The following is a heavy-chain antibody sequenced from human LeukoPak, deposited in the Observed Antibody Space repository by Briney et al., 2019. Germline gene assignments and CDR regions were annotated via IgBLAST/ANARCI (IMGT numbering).Heavy chain of an antibody. D-gene: IGHD6-13*01. Sequence: GGSLRLSCAASGFTVSSNYMSWVRQAPGKGLEWVSIIYSGGSRYYADSVKGRFTISRDNSKNTLYLQMNTLRAEDTAVYYCARDVAAAGTPPGGYWGQGTLVTVSS. CDR2: IYSGGSR. V-gene: IGHV3-53*01. J-gene: IGHJ4*02. CDR3: ARDVAAAGTPPGGY. CDR1: GFTVSSNY.